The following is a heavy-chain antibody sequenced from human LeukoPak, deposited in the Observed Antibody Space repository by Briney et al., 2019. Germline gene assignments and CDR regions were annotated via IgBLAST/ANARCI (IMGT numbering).Heavy chain of an antibody. Sequence: GSLRLSCAASGFTFSSYAMSWVRQAPGKGLEWVSAISGSGGSTYYADSVKGRFTISRDNSKNTLYLQMNSLRAEDTAVYYCAKLLWIQLWYRPYFDYWGQGTLVTVS. V-gene: IGHV3-23*01. J-gene: IGHJ4*02. D-gene: IGHD5-18*01. CDR3: AKLLWIQLWYRPYFDY. CDR2: ISGSGGST. CDR1: GFTFSSYA.